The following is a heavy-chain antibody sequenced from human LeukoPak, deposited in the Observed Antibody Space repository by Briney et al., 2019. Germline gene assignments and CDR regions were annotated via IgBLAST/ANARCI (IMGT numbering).Heavy chain of an antibody. CDR1: GFTFSSYA. J-gene: IGHJ4*02. D-gene: IGHD4-17*01. CDR2: ISYDGSNK. Sequence: GGSLRLSCAASGFTFSSYAMHWVRQAPGKGLEWVAVISYDGSNKYYADSVKGRFTISRDNSENTLYLQMNSLRAEDTAVYYCANAYGDYVPFDYWGQGTLVTVSS. V-gene: IGHV3-30-3*01. CDR3: ANAYGDYVPFDY.